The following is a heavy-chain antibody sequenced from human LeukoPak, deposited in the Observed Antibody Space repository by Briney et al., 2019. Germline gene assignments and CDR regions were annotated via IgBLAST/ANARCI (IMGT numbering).Heavy chain of an antibody. D-gene: IGHD3-22*01. J-gene: IGHJ4*02. CDR1: GFTFGDYA. Sequence: GGSLRLSCAASGFTFGDYAMHWVRQAPGKGLEWVSGISWNSGSIGYADSVKGRFTISKDNAKNSLYLQMNSLRAEDTALYYCAKDWRSYDSSGSLDYWGQGTLVTVSS. CDR3: AKDWRSYDSSGSLDY. V-gene: IGHV3-9*01. CDR2: ISWNSGSI.